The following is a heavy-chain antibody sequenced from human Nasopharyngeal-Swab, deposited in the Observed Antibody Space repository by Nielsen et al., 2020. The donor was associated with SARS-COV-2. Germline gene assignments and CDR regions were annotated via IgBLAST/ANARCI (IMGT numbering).Heavy chain of an antibody. V-gene: IGHV3-30-3*01. J-gene: IGHJ6*02. CDR2: ISYDGSNK. Sequence: VRQAPGKGLEWVAVISYDGSNKYYADSVKGRFTISRDNSKNTLYLQMNSLRAEDMAVYYCARTDSSGYYPVTYYYYGMDVWGQGTTVTVSS. D-gene: IGHD3-22*01. CDR3: ARTDSSGYYPVTYYYYGMDV.